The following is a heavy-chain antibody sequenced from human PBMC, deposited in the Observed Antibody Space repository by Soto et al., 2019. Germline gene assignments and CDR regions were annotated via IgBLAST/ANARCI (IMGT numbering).Heavy chain of an antibody. J-gene: IGHJ6*02. V-gene: IGHV1-3*01. Sequence: GASVKVSFKASGYTFTSYGIHWVRQAPGQRLEWTGWINASNGNTKYSEKFQGRVTITGDTSASTAYLELSSLRSEDTAVYYCAREPNDSSANYHHYYYGMDVWGQGTMVTVSS. CDR3: AREPNDSSANYHHYYYGMDV. CDR1: GYTFTSYG. CDR2: INASNGNT. D-gene: IGHD3-22*01.